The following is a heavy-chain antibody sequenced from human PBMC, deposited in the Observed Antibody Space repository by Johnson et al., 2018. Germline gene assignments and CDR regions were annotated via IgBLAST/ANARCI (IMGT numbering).Heavy chain of an antibody. J-gene: IGHJ6*02. Sequence: QVQLVESGAEVKKXGSSVKVXCKASGGTFSSYGISWVRQAPGQGLEWMGRIIPIFGTANYAQKFQGRVTITADESTSTASMELSSLTSEDTAVYFCASSSGYVINYYYGMDVWGQGTTVTVSS. CDR1: GGTFSSYG. D-gene: IGHD5-12*01. V-gene: IGHV1-69*18. CDR2: IIPIFGTA. CDR3: ASSSGYVINYYYGMDV.